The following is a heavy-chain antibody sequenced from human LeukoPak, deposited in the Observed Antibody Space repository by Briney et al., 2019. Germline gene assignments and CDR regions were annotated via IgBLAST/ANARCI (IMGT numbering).Heavy chain of an antibody. CDR1: GGSISGTNW. J-gene: IGHJ4*02. D-gene: IGHD1-26*01. CDR3: SRESGAFCPFGY. CDR2: ISLARQT. V-gene: IGHV4-4*02. Sequence: SGTLSLTCGVSGGSISGTNWWSWVRQPPGQGLEWIWEISLARQTNYNPSLTGRVTMSIDKSSNQLSLNPTSVTAADTATYYCSRESGAFCPFGYWGQGTLVIVSS.